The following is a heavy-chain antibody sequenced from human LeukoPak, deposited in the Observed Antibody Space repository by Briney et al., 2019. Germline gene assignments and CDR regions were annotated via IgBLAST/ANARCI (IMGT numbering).Heavy chain of an antibody. CDR1: GGSISSYY. J-gene: IGHJ4*02. V-gene: IGHV4-59*01. Sequence: SETLSLTCTVSGGSISSYYWSWIRQPPGEGLEWIGYIYYSGSTNYNPSLKSRVTISVDTSKNQFSLKLSSVTAADTAVYYCARGGYGYYFDYWGQGTLVTVSS. D-gene: IGHD1-1*01. CDR3: ARGGYGYYFDY. CDR2: IYYSGST.